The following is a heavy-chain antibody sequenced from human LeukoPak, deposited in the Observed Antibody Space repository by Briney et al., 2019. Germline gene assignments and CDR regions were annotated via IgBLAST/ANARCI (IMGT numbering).Heavy chain of an antibody. V-gene: IGHV3-33*06. J-gene: IGHJ4*02. CDR1: GFTFSSYG. CDR2: IWYDGSNK. Sequence: GRSLRLSCAASGFTFSSYGMHWVRQAPGKGLEWVAVIWYDGSNKYYADSVKGRFTISRDNSKNTLYLQMNSLRAEDTAVYYCAKEQELYSSSWGSELYYWGQGTLVTVSS. CDR3: AKEQELYSSSWGSELYY. D-gene: IGHD6-13*01.